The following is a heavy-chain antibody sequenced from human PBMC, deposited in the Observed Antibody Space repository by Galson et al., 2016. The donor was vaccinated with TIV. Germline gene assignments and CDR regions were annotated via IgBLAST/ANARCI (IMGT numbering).Heavy chain of an antibody. V-gene: IGHV3-33*01. CDR2: IWYDGSNE. CDR1: GFTFSGYG. CDR3: ARWGQNNRVGWYEIDL. J-gene: IGHJ5*02. D-gene: IGHD6-19*01. Sequence: SLRLSCAASGFTFSGYGMHWARQAPGKGLEWVALIWYDGSNENYADSVKGRLSISRDNSKSTLFLQMNSLRAEDTAVYYCARWGQNNRVGWYEIDLWGQGTLVTVSS.